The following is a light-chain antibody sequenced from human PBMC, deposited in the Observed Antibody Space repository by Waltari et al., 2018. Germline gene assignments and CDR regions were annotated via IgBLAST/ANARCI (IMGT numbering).Light chain of an antibody. J-gene: IGKJ1*01. CDR1: QSVGSS. CDR3: QQYNNWPPWT. V-gene: IGKV3-15*01. CDR2: GAS. Sequence: EIVLTQSPGALSVSPGDRATLSCRASQSVGSSLAWYQQKPGQAPRLLIYGASTRATGVPARFSGSGSGTEFTLTISSLQSEDLAVYYCQQYNNWPPWTFGQGTKVEIK.